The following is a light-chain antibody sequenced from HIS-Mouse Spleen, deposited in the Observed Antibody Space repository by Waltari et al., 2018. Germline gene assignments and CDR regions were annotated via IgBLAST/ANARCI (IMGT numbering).Light chain of an antibody. J-gene: IGLJ2*01. CDR2: EDS. Sequence: SYELTQPPSVSVSPGQTARITCSGDALPKKYAYWYQQKSGQAPVLVLYEDSKRPPGIPERFSGSSSGKMATLTISGAQVEDEADYYCYSTDSSGNHRVFGGGTKLTVL. V-gene: IGLV3-10*01. CDR1: ALPKKY. CDR3: YSTDSSGNHRV.